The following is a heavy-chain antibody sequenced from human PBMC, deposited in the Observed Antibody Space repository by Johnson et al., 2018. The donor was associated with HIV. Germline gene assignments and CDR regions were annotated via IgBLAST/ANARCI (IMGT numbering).Heavy chain of an antibody. J-gene: IGHJ3*01. CDR3: AKSHATGRFEWFLVSGGEPGAFDL. V-gene: IGHV3-23*04. CDR2: IIPSRDNT. Sequence: VQLVESGGGLVQPGRSLRLSCAASGFTFNSDAMSWVRQAPGKGLEWVSSIIPSRDNTYYADSVKGRFSLSRANSKMTLYLQMDSLRAEDTAVYYCAKSHATGRFEWFLVSGGEPGAFDLWGQGTMVTVSS. CDR1: GFTFNSDA. D-gene: IGHD3-9*01.